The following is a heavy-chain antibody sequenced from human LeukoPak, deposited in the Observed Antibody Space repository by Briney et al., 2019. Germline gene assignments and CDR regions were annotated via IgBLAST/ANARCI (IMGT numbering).Heavy chain of an antibody. J-gene: IGHJ3*01. CDR3: ARVDDYYGTGGYYYDH. CDR1: GYTFTSYA. V-gene: IGHV1-18*01. D-gene: IGHD3-22*01. CDR2: ISTYNGNT. Sequence: GASVKVSCKASGYTFTSYAISWVRQAPGQGLEWMGWISTYNGNTNYAQKPQGRVTMTTDTSTSTVYMELRSLRSDDTAVYYCARVDDYYGTGGYYYDHWGQGTMVTVSS.